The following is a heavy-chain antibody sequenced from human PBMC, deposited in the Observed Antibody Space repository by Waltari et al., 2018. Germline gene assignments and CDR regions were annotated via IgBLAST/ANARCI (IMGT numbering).Heavy chain of an antibody. CDR1: GFTFSRYG. CDR2: RWYDGSNK. V-gene: IGHV3-33*01. CDR3: ASRSNSAGGY. J-gene: IGHJ4*02. Sequence: QVHLVESGGGVVQPGRSLRLSCAASGFTFSRYGMHWVRQAPGKGLEGVAVRWYDGSNKYYADSVKGRFTISRDNSKNTVYLQMNSLRAEDTAVYYCASRSNSAGGYWGQGTLVTVSS. D-gene: IGHD1-26*01.